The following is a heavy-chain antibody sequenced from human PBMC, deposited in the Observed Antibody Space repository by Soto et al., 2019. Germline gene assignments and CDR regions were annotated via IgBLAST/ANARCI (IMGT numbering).Heavy chain of an antibody. J-gene: IGHJ4*02. CDR3: ARGLNEYPYYFDY. CDR2: ISYTGST. Sequence: SETLSLTCTVSGDSISIYYWGWIRQPPGKGLECIGYISYTGSTNYSPSLKSRLTISVDTSKNQFSLNLRSVTAADTAVYYCARGLNEYPYYFDYWGQGALVTVSS. D-gene: IGHD6-6*01. CDR1: GDSISIYY. V-gene: IGHV4-59*01.